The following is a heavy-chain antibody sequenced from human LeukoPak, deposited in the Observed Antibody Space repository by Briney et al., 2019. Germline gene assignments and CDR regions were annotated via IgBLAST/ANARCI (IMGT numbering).Heavy chain of an antibody. CDR3: ANGYSSSWYVPFDY. CDR2: IRYDGSNK. CDR1: GFTFSSYG. J-gene: IGHJ4*02. D-gene: IGHD6-13*01. Sequence: TGGSLRLSCAASGFTFSSYGMHWVRQAPGKGLEWVAFIRYDGSNKYYADSVKGRFTISRDNSKNTLYLQMNSLRAEDTAVYYCANGYSSSWYVPFDYWGQGTLVTVSS. V-gene: IGHV3-30*02.